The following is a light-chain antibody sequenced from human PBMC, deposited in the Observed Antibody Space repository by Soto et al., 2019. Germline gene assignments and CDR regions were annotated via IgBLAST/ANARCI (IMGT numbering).Light chain of an antibody. J-gene: IGKJ4*01. Sequence: DIQMTQSPSSLSASVGDRFTITCRASQSISSYLNWYQQKPGKAPKLLIFAESSLQSGVPSRLSGSGSGKDFAFTISNLQPEDFATYFCQQSFSTPLTFGGGTKVAIK. CDR3: QQSFSTPLT. CDR1: QSISSY. CDR2: AES. V-gene: IGKV1-39*01.